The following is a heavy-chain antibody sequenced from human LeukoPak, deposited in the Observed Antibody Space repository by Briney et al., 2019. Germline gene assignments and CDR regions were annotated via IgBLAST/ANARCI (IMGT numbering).Heavy chain of an antibody. CDR2: INPNSGGT. J-gene: IGHJ4*02. D-gene: IGHD6-19*01. CDR1: GYTFTGYY. CDR3: ARDTLLKQRGQWLSY. Sequence: ASVKVSCKASGYTFTGYYMHWVRQAPGRGLEWMGWINPNSGGTNYAQKFQGRVTMTRDTSISTAYMELSRLRSDDTAVYYCARDTLLKQRGQWLSYWGQGTLVTVSS. V-gene: IGHV1-2*02.